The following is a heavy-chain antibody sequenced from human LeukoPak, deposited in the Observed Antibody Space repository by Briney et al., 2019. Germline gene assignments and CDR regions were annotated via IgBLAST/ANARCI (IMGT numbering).Heavy chain of an antibody. CDR1: GGTFSSYP. J-gene: IGHJ5*02. CDR3: ARAAGTFWRWFDP. V-gene: IGHV1-69*13. CDR2: IIPIFGTA. D-gene: IGHD6-13*01. Sequence: ASVKVSCKASGGTFSSYPLSWVRQAPGQGLEWMGGIIPIFGTANYAQKFQGRVTITADESTSTAYMELSSLRSEDTAVYYCARAAGTFWRWFDPWGQGTLVTVSS.